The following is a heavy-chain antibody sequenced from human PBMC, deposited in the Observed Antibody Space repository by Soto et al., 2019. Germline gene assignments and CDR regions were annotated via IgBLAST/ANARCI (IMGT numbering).Heavy chain of an antibody. Sequence: ASVKVSCKASGYTFTSYYIHWVRQAPGQGLEWMGIINPSGGSTSYAQKFQGRVTMTRDTSTSTVYMELSSLRSEDTAVYYCARAGVGANFDYWGQGTLVTVSS. V-gene: IGHV1-46*01. CDR3: ARAGVGANFDY. J-gene: IGHJ4*02. CDR1: GYTFTSYY. D-gene: IGHD1-26*01. CDR2: INPSGGST.